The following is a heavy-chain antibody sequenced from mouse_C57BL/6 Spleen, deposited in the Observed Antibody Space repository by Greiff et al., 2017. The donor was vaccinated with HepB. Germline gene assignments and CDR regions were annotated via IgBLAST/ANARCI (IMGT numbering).Heavy chain of an antibody. CDR2: INPNNGGT. CDR3: ARLRYYGSSPLDY. D-gene: IGHD1-1*01. J-gene: IGHJ2*01. Sequence: VQLQQSGPELVKPGASVKIPCKASGYTFTDCNMDWVKQSHGKSLEWIGDINPNNGGTIYNQKFKGKATLTVDKSSSTAYMELRSLTSEDTAVYYCARLRYYGSSPLDYWGQGTTLTVSS. CDR1: GYTFTDCN. V-gene: IGHV1-18*01.